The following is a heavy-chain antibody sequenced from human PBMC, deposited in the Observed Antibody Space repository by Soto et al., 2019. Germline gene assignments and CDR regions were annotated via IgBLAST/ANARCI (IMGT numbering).Heavy chain of an antibody. CDR2: IQSGGPT. Sequence: GGSLRLSCAASGFTVSSKYMSWVRQAPGKGLEWVSLIQSGGPTYYADSVKGRFTISRDTSENTLHLQMDSLRAEDTAVYYCARDDVLCDGGRCYGVPLDDWGKGTTVTVSS. D-gene: IGHD2-15*01. CDR3: ARDDVLCDGGRCYGVPLDD. J-gene: IGHJ6*04. V-gene: IGHV3-66*01. CDR1: GFTVSSKY.